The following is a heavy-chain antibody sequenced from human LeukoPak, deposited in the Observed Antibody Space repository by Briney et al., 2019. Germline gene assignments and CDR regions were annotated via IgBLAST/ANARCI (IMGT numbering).Heavy chain of an antibody. CDR1: GYSISSGYY. D-gene: IGHD5-18*01. V-gene: IGHV4-38-2*01. J-gene: IGHJ4*02. CDR2: IYHSGST. Sequence: KPSETLSLTCAVSGYSISSGYYWGWIRQPPGKGLEWIGSIYHSGSTYYNPSLKSRVTISVDTSKNQFSLKLSSVTAADTAVYYCATTGFIVDTAMATKGFFDYWGQGTLVTVSS. CDR3: ATTGFIVDTAMATKGFFDY.